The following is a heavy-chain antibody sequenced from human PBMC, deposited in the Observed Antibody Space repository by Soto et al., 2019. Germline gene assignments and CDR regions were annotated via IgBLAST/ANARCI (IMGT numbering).Heavy chain of an antibody. CDR2: IWFDGTAK. CDR1: GFSFSDSG. Sequence: QVQLVESGGGVVQPGRSLRLSCVASGFSFSDSGMYWVRQAPGMGPEWVALIWFDGTAKHYADSVKGRFTISRDNSKKTLYLEMNRLRAEDTAVYYCARDSYGMDVWGQGTTVTVSS. V-gene: IGHV3-33*01. CDR3: ARDSYGMDV. J-gene: IGHJ6*02.